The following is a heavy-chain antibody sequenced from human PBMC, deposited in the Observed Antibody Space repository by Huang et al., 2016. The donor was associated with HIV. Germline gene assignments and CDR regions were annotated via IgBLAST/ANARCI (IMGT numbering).Heavy chain of an antibody. J-gene: IGHJ6*02. CDR3: ARPQGDKVRGIIRSYYYYYGMDV. Sequence: EVQLVESGGGLVKPGGSLRLSCVASGFTFTNYAMNWVRQAPGKGLEWVSAIGSRSSYLFSADSVKGRFTISIDDANKSLYMQMNSLRAEDTAVYYCARPQGDKVRGIIRSYYYYYGMDVWGRGTTVTVSS. V-gene: IGHV3-21*01. D-gene: IGHD3-10*01. CDR1: GFTFTNYA. CDR2: IGSRSSYL.